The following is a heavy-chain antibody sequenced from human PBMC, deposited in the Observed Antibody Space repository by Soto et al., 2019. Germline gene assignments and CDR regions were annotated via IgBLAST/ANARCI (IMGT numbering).Heavy chain of an antibody. V-gene: IGHV4-39*01. J-gene: IGHJ4*02. Sequence: LETLSLTCTVSGGSISSSSYYWGWIRQPPGKGLEWIGSIYYSGSTYYNPSLKSRVTISVDTSKNQFSLKLSSVTAADTAVYYCARHKTPVAAAGAPFDYWGQGTLVTVSS. D-gene: IGHD6-13*01. CDR2: IYYSGST. CDR3: ARHKTPVAAAGAPFDY. CDR1: GGSISSSSYY.